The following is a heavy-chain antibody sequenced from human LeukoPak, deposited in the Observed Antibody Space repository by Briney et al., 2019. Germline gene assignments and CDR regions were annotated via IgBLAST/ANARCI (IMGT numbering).Heavy chain of an antibody. V-gene: IGHV3-30-3*01. CDR3: ARDSLPTIAVAGVGGY. Sequence: PGRSLRLSCAASGFTFSSYAMHWVRQAPGKGLEWVAVISYDGSNKYYADSVKGRFTISRDNSKNTLYLQMNSLRAEDTAVYYCARDSLPTIAVAGVGGYWGQGTLVTVSS. CDR1: GFTFSSYA. J-gene: IGHJ4*02. D-gene: IGHD6-19*01. CDR2: ISYDGSNK.